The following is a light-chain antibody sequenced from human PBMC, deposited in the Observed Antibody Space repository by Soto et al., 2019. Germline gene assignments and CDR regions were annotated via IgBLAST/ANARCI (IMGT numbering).Light chain of an antibody. CDR2: KAS. CDR3: QQYDSYSQT. Sequence: DIQMTQSPSTLSASVGDRVTITCRASQSISILLAWYQQKPGKAPKLLIYKASSLESGVPSRFSGSGSGTEFTLTISSLEPDDFAVYYCQQYDSYSQTFGQGTKVDIK. CDR1: QSISIL. V-gene: IGKV1-5*03. J-gene: IGKJ1*01.